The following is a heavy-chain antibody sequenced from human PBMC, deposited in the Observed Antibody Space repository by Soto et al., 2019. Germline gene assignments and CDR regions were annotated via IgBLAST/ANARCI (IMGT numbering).Heavy chain of an antibody. CDR1: GGSMSSYY. J-gene: IGHJ5*02. Sequence: SETLSLTCTVSGGSMSSYYWSWIRQPPGKGQEWIGYIYYSGSTIYNPSLKSRVTISVDTSKNQFSLKLSSVTAADTAVYYCARGYCSSTICYIWDNWFDPWGQGTLVTVSS. D-gene: IGHD2-2*02. V-gene: IGHV4-59*01. CDR3: ARGYCSSTICYIWDNWFDP. CDR2: IYYSGST.